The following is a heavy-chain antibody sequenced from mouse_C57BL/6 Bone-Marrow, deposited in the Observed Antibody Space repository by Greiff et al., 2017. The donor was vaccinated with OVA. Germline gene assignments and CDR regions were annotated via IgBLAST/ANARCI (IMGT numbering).Heavy chain of an antibody. J-gene: IGHJ3*01. CDR3: ADYGAY. CDR2: IYPRSGNT. Sequence: VKLQESGAELARPGASVKLSCKASGYTFTSYGISWVKQRTGQGLEWIGEIYPRSGNTYYNEKFKGKATLTADKSSSTAYMELRSLTSEDSAVYFCADYGAYWGQGTLVTVSA. CDR1: GYTFTSYG. D-gene: IGHD1-1*01. V-gene: IGHV1-81*01.